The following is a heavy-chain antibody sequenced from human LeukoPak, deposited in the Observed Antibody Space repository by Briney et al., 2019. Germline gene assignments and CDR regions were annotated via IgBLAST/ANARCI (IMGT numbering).Heavy chain of an antibody. CDR1: GFRFSDYS. J-gene: IGHJ4*02. CDR2: IGISSGNT. Sequence: TGGSLRLSCAASGFRFSDYSMNWVRQAPGKGLEWISYIGISSGNTNYADSVKGRFTISGDKAKNPLYLQMNSLRVEDTAVYYCARDYKYAFDNWGQGTLVTVSS. D-gene: IGHD5-24*01. CDR3: ARDYKYAFDN. V-gene: IGHV3-48*01.